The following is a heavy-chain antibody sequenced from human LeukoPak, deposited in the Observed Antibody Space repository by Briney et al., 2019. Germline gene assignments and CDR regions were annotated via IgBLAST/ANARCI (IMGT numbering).Heavy chain of an antibody. J-gene: IGHJ4*02. CDR2: ITSRSTT. CDR1: GFTFSSYS. D-gene: IGHD7-27*01. CDR3: AKDGNWARFED. Sequence: GGSLRLSCAASGFTFSSYSVNWVRQAPGKGLDWVSGITSRSTTYYADSVKGRFTISRDNSKNMVWLQINSPTAEDTATYYCAKDGNWARFEDWGQGTLVTVSS. V-gene: IGHV3-23*01.